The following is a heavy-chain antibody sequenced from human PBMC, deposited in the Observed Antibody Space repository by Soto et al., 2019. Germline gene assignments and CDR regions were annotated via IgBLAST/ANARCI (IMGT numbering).Heavy chain of an antibody. V-gene: IGHV3-23*01. J-gene: IGHJ4*02. CDR1: GFTFSSYA. CDR2: ISGSGGST. Sequence: EVQLLESGGGLVQPGGSLRLSCAASGFTFSSYAMSWVRQAPGKGLEWVSAISGSGGSTYYADSVKGRFTISRDNSKNKLYLQMNSLRAEDTAVYYCAGEVDILTGYLDYWGQGTLVTVSS. D-gene: IGHD3-9*01. CDR3: AGEVDILTGYLDY.